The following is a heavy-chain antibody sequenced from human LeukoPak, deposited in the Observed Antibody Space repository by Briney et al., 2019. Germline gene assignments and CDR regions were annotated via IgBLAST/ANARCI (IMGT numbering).Heavy chain of an antibody. CDR1: GGSISSYY. J-gene: IGHJ5*02. Sequence: SETLSLTCTVSGGSISSYYWNWIRQPPGKGLEWIGYIYYSGSTNYNPSLKSRVTTSVDTSTNQFSLMLSSRIAAETAAYYCVRRVTSNWFDTWGQGTLVTVSS. V-gene: IGHV4-59*01. D-gene: IGHD2-21*02. CDR3: VRRVTSNWFDT. CDR2: IYYSGST.